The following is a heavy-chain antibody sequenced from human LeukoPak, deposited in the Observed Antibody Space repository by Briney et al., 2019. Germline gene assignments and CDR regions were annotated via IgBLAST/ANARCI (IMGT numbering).Heavy chain of an antibody. CDR1: GYSISSGYY. D-gene: IGHD6-13*01. CDR3: ARVSSSSWSDMVDAFDI. V-gene: IGHV4-38-2*02. Sequence: SETLSLTCTVSGYSISSGYYWGWIRQPPGKGLEWIGSIYHSGSTYYNPSLKSRVTISVDTSKNQFSLKLNSVTAADTAVYYCARVSSSSWSDMVDAFDIWGQGTMVTVSS. J-gene: IGHJ3*02. CDR2: IYHSGST.